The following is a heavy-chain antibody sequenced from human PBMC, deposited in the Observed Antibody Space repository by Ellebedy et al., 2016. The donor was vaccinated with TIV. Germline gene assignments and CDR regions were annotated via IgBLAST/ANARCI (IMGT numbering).Heavy chain of an antibody. V-gene: IGHV3-48*02. CDR2: IRSSTNSI. Sequence: GGSLRLXCAASGFIFSTYSMNWVRQAPGKGLEWVAFIRSSTNSISYADSVKGRFTISRDDAENSLYLQMNSLRDEDTAVYYCARGGAEFDSMNRELSFDSWGQGTLVTVSS. CDR3: ARGGAEFDSMNRELSFDS. D-gene: IGHD1-26*01. J-gene: IGHJ4*02. CDR1: GFIFSTYS.